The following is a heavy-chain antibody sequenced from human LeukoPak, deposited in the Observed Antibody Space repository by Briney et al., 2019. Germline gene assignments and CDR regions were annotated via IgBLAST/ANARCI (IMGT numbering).Heavy chain of an antibody. Sequence: SETLSLTCTVSGGSIRRYYWSWIRQPPGTGLEWIGDIYTSVSSNYNPSLKSRVTISLDTSKNQFSLKLSSVTAADTAVYYCARRGSIAARSYYYYMDVWGKGTTVTVSS. J-gene: IGHJ6*03. V-gene: IGHV4-4*09. CDR2: IYTSVSS. D-gene: IGHD6-6*01. CDR1: GGSIRRYY. CDR3: ARRGSIAARSYYYYMDV.